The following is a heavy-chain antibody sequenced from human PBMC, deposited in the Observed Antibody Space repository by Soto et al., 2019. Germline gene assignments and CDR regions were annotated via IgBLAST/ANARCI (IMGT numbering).Heavy chain of an antibody. CDR2: IYYSGST. CDR1: GGSISSSSYY. D-gene: IGHD3-22*01. J-gene: IGHJ4*02. Sequence: QLQLQESGPGLVKPSETLSLTCTVSGGSISSSSYYWGWIRQPPGKGLEWIGSIYYSGSTYYNPSLKSRVTISVDTSKNQFSLKLSSVTAADTAVYYCARLDGFVVSGEFDYWGQGTLVTVSS. V-gene: IGHV4-39*01. CDR3: ARLDGFVVSGEFDY.